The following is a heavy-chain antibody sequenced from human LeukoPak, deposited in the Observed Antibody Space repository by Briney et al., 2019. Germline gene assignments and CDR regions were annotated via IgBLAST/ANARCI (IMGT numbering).Heavy chain of an antibody. CDR2: TTSDGSST. V-gene: IGHV3-74*03. J-gene: IGHJ6*02. CDR3: AKCEAAEDYYYYYGMDV. CDR1: GFTFNIYW. Sequence: GGSLRLSCAASGFTFNIYWMYWVRQVPGKGLVWVSRTTSDGSSTAYADSVKGRFTISRDNSKNTLYLQMNSLRAEDTAVYYCAKCEAAEDYYYYYGMDVWGQGTTVTVSS.